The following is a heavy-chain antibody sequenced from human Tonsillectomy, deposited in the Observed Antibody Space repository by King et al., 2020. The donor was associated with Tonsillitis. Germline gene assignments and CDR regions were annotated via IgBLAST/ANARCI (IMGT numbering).Heavy chain of an antibody. V-gene: IGHV3-23*04. CDR1: GFTSNTYG. Sequence: VQLVESGGGLVQPGGSLRLSCAASGFTSNTYGMSWGGQAPGKGLEWVSAISGSGGGTYYADSVKGRFTISRDSSKNTLYLQMNSLRAEDTAVYYCAKFALITRVRDLRPTYGMDVWGQGTTVTVSS. CDR2: ISGSGGGT. D-gene: IGHD3-10*01. CDR3: AKFALITRVRDLRPTYGMDV. J-gene: IGHJ6*02.